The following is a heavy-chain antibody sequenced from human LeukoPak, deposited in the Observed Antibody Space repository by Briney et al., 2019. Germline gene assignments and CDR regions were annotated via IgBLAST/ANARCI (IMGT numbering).Heavy chain of an antibody. CDR3: AKDQGSGHGAYTWGTFDY. Sequence: PGGSLRLSCAASGFTLSSYWMSWVRQAPGKGLEWVANIKQDRSAKDYVDSVKGRFTISRDNSGNTLFLQMNSLRVEDTAVYYCAKDQGSGHGAYTWGTFDYWGPETLVTVFS. CDR2: IKQDRSAK. V-gene: IGHV3-7*03. CDR1: GFTLSSYW. D-gene: IGHD3-16*01. J-gene: IGHJ4*01.